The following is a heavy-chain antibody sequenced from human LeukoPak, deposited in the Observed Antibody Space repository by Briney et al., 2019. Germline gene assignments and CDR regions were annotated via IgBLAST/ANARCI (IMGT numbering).Heavy chain of an antibody. Sequence: GGSLRLSCAASGFALSSYWMHWVRQAPGKGLVWVSRINHDGTDAIYADSVKGRFTISRDDAKNTLYLQLNRLRAEDTAVYYCTRARDYNSGSYPGFWGRGTLSPSPQ. J-gene: IGHJ4*02. D-gene: IGHD3-10*01. V-gene: IGHV3-74*01. CDR3: TRARDYNSGSYPGF. CDR2: INHDGTDA. CDR1: GFALSSYW.